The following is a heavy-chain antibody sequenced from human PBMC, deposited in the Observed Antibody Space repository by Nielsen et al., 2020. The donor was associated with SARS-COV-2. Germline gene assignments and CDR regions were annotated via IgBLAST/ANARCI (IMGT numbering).Heavy chain of an antibody. CDR1: GYRFSVYY. J-gene: IGHJ4*02. CDR3: AGSGSGWYNFDS. D-gene: IGHD6-19*01. Sequence: ASVKVSCKAPGYRFSVYYMHWVRQAPGQGLEWMGRINPNSGGPNYAQKFQGRVTMTWDTSISTAYMELSGLKSDDMAVFYCAGSGSGWYNFDSWGQGTLVTVSS. V-gene: IGHV1-2*06. CDR2: INPNSGGP.